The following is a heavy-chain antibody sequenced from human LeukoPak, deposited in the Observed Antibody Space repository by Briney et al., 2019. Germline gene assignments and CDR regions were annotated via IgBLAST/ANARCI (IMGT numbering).Heavy chain of an antibody. CDR1: EYCFNTYA. CDR2: LSGSGGST. CDR3: AKGYCSSVISSTIAFGI. Sequence: GGSLRLSPTASEYCFNTYALCCVPDALGTGRECGSALSGSGGSTSYEDSVKGRFTISRDNSKNTLYLQMNSLRAEDTAVYYWAKGYCSSVISSTIAFGIWGHVIMVTVCS. V-gene: IGHV3-23*01. J-gene: IGHJ3*02. D-gene: IGHD2-2*01.